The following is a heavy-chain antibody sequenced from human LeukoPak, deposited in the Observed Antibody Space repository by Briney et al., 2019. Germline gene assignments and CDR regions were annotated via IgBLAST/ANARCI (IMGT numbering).Heavy chain of an antibody. D-gene: IGHD3-3*01. J-gene: IGHJ4*02. CDR2: INTDGST. CDR1: GFTFSSYW. Sequence: GGSLRLSCAASGFTFSSYWMHWVRQAPGKGLVWVSRINTDGSTSYADSVKGRFTISRDNAKNTLYLQMNSLRADDTAAYYCASHPGYDFWSGYSYWGQGTLVTVSS. CDR3: ASHPGYDFWSGYSY. V-gene: IGHV3-74*01.